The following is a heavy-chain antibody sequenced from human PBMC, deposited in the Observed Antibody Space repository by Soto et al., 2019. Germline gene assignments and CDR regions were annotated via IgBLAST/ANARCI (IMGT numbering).Heavy chain of an antibody. D-gene: IGHD3-10*01. V-gene: IGHV3-43*01. J-gene: IGHJ6*02. Sequence: GGSLRLSCAASGFTFDDYTMHWVRQAPGKGLEWVSLISWDGGSTNYADSVKGRFTISRDNSKNSLYLQMNRLRTEDTALYYCAKGITMVRGVITGTDYYYYYGMDVWGQGTTVTVSS. CDR3: AKGITMVRGVITGTDYYYYYGMDV. CDR1: GFTFDDYT. CDR2: ISWDGGST.